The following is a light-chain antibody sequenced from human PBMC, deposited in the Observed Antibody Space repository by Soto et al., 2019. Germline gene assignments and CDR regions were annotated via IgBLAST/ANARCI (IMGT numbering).Light chain of an antibody. V-gene: IGKV1-33*01. J-gene: IGKJ1*01. CDR1: QDISHY. CDR3: QQYDDLPIT. Sequence: DIQMTQSTSSLSASFGDTVTITCKASQDISHYLNWYQQKPGKALKLLIYDASNLHPGVPSRFRGSGYGTEFSFNITSLQTEDVATYYCQQYDDLPITFGQGTKVDIK. CDR2: DAS.